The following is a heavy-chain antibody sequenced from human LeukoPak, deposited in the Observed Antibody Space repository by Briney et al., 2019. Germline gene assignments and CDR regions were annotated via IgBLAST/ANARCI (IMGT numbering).Heavy chain of an antibody. CDR3: ARSPAAQDY. J-gene: IGHJ4*02. Sequence: SETLSLTCAFYGGSFSGYYWSWIRQPPGKGLEWIGEINHSGSTNYNPSLKSRVTISVDTSKNQFSLKLSSVTAADTAVYYCARSPAAQDYWGQGTLVTVSS. CDR1: GGSFSGYY. CDR2: INHSGST. V-gene: IGHV4-34*01. D-gene: IGHD6-13*01.